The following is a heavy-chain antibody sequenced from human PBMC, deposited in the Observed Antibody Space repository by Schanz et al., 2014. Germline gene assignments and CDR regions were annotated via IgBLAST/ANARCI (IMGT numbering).Heavy chain of an antibody. J-gene: IGHJ6*02. CDR3: ASVIMVAGNHRDGRDV. D-gene: IGHD6-19*01. CDR2: ISSSSSYT. Sequence: VQLVESGGGVVQPGRSLRLSCAVSGFTFSDYYMSWIRQAPGKGLEWVSYISSSSSYTNYADSVKGRFTISRDNAKNSLYLQMNSLRAEDTAVYYCASVIMVAGNHRDGRDVWGQGTTVIVSS. V-gene: IGHV3-11*05. CDR1: GFTFSDYY.